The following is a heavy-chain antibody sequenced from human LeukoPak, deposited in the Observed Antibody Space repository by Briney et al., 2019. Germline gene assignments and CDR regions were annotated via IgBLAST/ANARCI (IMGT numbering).Heavy chain of an antibody. D-gene: IGHD3-16*01. V-gene: IGHV4-34*01. CDR3: ARDGGTRLGFDP. CDR2: VSPGGST. J-gene: IGHJ5*02. CDR1: SESSGGDD. Sequence: PETLSLTCAMHSESSGGDDWTWIREPPGKGREWIGEVSPGGSTRYNPSLRSRATISLDTSRSRFSLRLTSVTAADTAVYYCARDGGTRLGFDPWGQGTLVTVSS.